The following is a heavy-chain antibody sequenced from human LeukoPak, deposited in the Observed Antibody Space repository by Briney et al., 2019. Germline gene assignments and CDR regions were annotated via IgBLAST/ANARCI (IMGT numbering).Heavy chain of an antibody. D-gene: IGHD6-13*01. CDR1: GFTLSSHA. CDR2: ISISSSSV. J-gene: IGHJ3*01. CDR3: ARDNLAAAGDDNFDF. Sequence: GGSLRLSCAASGFTLSSHAMNWVRQAPGKGLEWVSYISISSSSVYYADSVKGRFTISRDNAKNSLYLQMNSLRAEGTAMYYCARDNLAAAGDDNFDFWGQGTMVTVSS. V-gene: IGHV3-48*04.